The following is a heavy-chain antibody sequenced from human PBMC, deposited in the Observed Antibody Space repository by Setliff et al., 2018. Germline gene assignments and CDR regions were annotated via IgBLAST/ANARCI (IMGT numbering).Heavy chain of an antibody. V-gene: IGHV1-69*13. D-gene: IGHD2-15*01. Sequence: SVKVSCKASGGTFSSDVITWVRQAPGQGLEWMGRFIPVLRKANYAQRFQGRVTITADESTSTGYLELSRLRSENTAIYYCARELRSPYWHIDFWGQGTLVTVSS. J-gene: IGHJ4*02. CDR2: FIPVLRKA. CDR3: ARELRSPYWHIDF. CDR1: GGTFSSDV.